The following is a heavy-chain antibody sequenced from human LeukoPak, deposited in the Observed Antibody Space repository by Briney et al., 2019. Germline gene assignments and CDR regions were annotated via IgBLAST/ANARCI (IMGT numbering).Heavy chain of an antibody. J-gene: IGHJ4*02. CDR3: AKVEGYYDSSGNDY. V-gene: IGHV3-23*01. CDR1: GFTFSSYA. Sequence: GRSLRLSCAASGFTFSSYAMSWVRQAPGKGLEWVSAISGSGGSTYYADSVKGRFTISRDNSKNTLYLQTNSLRAEDTAVYYCAKVEGYYDSSGNDYWGQGTLVTVSS. CDR2: ISGSGGST. D-gene: IGHD3-22*01.